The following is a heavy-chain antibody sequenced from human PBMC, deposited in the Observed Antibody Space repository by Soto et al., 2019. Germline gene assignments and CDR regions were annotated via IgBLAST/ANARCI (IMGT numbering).Heavy chain of an antibody. CDR3: ARMGSSSWYRDYYYGMDV. CDR1: GYTFTGYY. V-gene: IGHV1-2*04. Sequence: ASVKVSCKASGYTFTGYYMHWVRQAPGQGLEWMGWTNPNSGGTNYAQKFQGWVTMTRDTSISTAYMELSRLRSDDTAVYYCARMGSSSWYRDYYYGMDVWGQGTTVTVSS. D-gene: IGHD6-13*01. J-gene: IGHJ6*02. CDR2: TNPNSGGT.